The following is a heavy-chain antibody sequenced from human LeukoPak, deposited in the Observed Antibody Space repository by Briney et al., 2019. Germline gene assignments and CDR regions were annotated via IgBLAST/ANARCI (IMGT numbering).Heavy chain of an antibody. CDR3: ARAPRPGRSSSSIYGMDV. Sequence: ASVKVSCKTSGGTFSSYAISWVRQAPGQGLEWMGGIIPIFGTANYAQKFQSRVTITADESTSTAYMELSSLRSEDTAVYYCARAPRPGRSSSSIYGMDVWGQGTTVTVSS. J-gene: IGHJ6*02. V-gene: IGHV1-69*13. D-gene: IGHD6-6*01. CDR2: IIPIFGTA. CDR1: GGTFSSYA.